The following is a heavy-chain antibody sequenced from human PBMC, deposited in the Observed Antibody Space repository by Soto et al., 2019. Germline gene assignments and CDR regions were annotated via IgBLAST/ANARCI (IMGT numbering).Heavy chain of an antibody. D-gene: IGHD3-10*02. CDR1: GGSINSSDHF. J-gene: IGHJ5*02. Sequence: PSETLSLTCSLSGGSINSSDHFWGWIRQTPGKGLEWIGSVYYTETTYYNPSLKSPVTISVETSRNTFSLKVNSVTAADTGIYYCARQRAIYTNMFITSFDPWGQGTLVTVSS. V-gene: IGHV4-39*01. CDR3: ARQRAIYTNMFITSFDP. CDR2: VYYTETT.